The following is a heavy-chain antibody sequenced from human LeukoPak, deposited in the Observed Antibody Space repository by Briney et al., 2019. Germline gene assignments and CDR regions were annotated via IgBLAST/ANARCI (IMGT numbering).Heavy chain of an antibody. CDR3: AVGYSYGYLTAFDI. V-gene: IGHV1-2*02. CDR2: INPNSGGT. J-gene: IGHJ3*02. D-gene: IGHD5-18*01. Sequence: APVKVSCQASGYTFTGYYMHWVRQAPGQGLDWMGWINPNSGGTNYAQKFQGRVTMTRDTSISTAYMELSRLRSDDTAVYYCAVGYSYGYLTAFDIWGQGTMVTVSS. CDR1: GYTFTGYY.